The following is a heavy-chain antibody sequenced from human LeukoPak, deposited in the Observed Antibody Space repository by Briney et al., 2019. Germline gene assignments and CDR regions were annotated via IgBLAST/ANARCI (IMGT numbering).Heavy chain of an antibody. CDR1: GGTFSRYA. CDR2: IIPIFGTA. V-gene: IGHV1-69*13. CDR3: ARAYSGYDFFDY. J-gene: IGHJ4*02. D-gene: IGHD5-12*01. Sequence: SVKVSCKASGGTFSRYAISWVRQAPGQGLEWMGGIIPIFGTANYAQKFQGRVTITADESTGTAYMEVSSLRSEDTAVYYCARAYSGYDFFDYWGQGILVTVSS.